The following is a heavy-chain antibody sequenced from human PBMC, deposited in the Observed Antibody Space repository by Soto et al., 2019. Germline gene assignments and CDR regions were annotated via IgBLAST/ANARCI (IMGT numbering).Heavy chain of an antibody. Sequence: ASMKGSCKASGYTFTSYGISCVRQSLGQGLEWMGWISAYNGNTNYAQKLQGRVTMTTDTSTSTAYMELRSLRSDDTAVYYCARGLGDPSRGGFDYWGQGTLVTVSS. CDR1: GYTFTSYG. J-gene: IGHJ4*02. D-gene: IGHD2-21*02. CDR3: ARGLGDPSRGGFDY. CDR2: ISAYNGNT. V-gene: IGHV1-18*04.